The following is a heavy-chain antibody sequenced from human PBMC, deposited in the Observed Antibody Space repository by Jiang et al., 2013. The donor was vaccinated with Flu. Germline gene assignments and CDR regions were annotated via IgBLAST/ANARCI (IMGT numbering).Heavy chain of an antibody. D-gene: IGHD4-17*01. V-gene: IGHV5-51*01. CDR1: GYSFTSYW. CDR3: ARHPIDYGDYGVFDY. Sequence: GAEVKKPGESLKISCKGSGYSFTSYWIGWVRQMPGKGLEWMGIIYPGDSDTRYSPSFQGQVTISADKSISTAYLQWSSLKASDTAMYYCARHPIDYGDYGVFDYWGQGTLVTVSS. J-gene: IGHJ4*02. CDR2: IYPGDSDT.